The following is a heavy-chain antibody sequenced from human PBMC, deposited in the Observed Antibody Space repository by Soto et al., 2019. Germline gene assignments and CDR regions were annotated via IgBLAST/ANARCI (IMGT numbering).Heavy chain of an antibody. D-gene: IGHD3-10*01. J-gene: IGHJ6*02. CDR1: GFTFNSYA. Sequence: PGGSLRLSCAASGFTFNSYAMHWVRQAPGKGLEWVAVISYDGSNKYYADSVKGRFTISRDNSKNTLYLQMNSLRAEDTAVYYCARAKDRLNYGSGSYVAYYYYGMDVWGQGTTVTVSS. CDR3: ARAKDRLNYGSGSYVAYYYYGMDV. V-gene: IGHV3-30-3*01. CDR2: ISYDGSNK.